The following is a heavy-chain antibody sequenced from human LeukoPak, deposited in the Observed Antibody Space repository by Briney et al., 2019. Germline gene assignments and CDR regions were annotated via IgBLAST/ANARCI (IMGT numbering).Heavy chain of an antibody. CDR3: ASPGGVTVGVAFDY. CDR2: IYYSGST. CDR1: GGSISSYY. J-gene: IGHJ4*02. D-gene: IGHD2-21*02. V-gene: IGHV4-59*08. Sequence: PSETLSLTCTVSGGSISSYYWSWIRQPPGKGLEWIGYIYYSGSTNYNPSLKSRVTISVDTSKNQFSLKLSSVTAADTALYYCASPGGVTVGVAFDYWGQGTLVTVSS.